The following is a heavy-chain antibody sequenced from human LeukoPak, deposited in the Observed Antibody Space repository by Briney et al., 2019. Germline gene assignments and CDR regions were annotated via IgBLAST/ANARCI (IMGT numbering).Heavy chain of an antibody. Sequence: ASVKVSCKASGYTFTSYYMHWVRQAPGQGLEWMGVINPSSGSTRYALKFQGRLTVTRDTSTSTVYMEMSSLRSGDTALYYCARAPSDIWTGHYPYFYYWGQGTLVSVSS. V-gene: IGHV1-46*03. CDR3: ARAPSDIWTGHYPYFYY. D-gene: IGHD3-9*01. CDR1: GYTFTSYY. CDR2: INPSSGST. J-gene: IGHJ4*02.